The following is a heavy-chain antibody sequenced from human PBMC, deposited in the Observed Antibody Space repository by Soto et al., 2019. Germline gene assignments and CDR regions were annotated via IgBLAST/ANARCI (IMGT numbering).Heavy chain of an antibody. CDR3: ASDLSGRADV. CDR1: GFTFSSYW. D-gene: IGHD3-10*01. CDR2: MNEDGGTT. J-gene: IGHJ6*02. Sequence: EVQLVESGGGLVRPGGPLRLSCAASGFTFSSYWMHWVRQAPGKGLEWVSRMNEDGGTTDYADSVKGRFTISRDSAKNTLSLQMNSLRVEDTAVYYCASDLSGRADVWGQGTTVTVSS. V-gene: IGHV3-74*02.